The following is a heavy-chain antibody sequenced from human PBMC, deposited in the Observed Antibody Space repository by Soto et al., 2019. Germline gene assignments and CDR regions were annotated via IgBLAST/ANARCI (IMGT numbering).Heavy chain of an antibody. J-gene: IGHJ4*02. D-gene: IGHD2-15*01. Sequence: PGESLKISCKGSGYSFTSYWISWVRQMPGKGLEWMGRIDPSDSYTNYSPSFQGHVTISADKSISTAYLQWSSLKASDTAMYYCARLRSLGYCSGGSCYSASPHSFDYWGQGTLVTVSS. CDR3: ARLRSLGYCSGGSCYSASPHSFDY. V-gene: IGHV5-10-1*01. CDR2: IDPSDSYT. CDR1: GYSFTSYW.